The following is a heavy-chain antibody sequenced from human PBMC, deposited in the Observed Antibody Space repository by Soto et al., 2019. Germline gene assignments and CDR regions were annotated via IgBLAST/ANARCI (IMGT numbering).Heavy chain of an antibody. CDR2: IYWNDDK. CDR3: ALRRPNGTGTIPSCGSFDP. Sequence: SGPTLVNPTQTLTLTCTFSGFSLTTSGVSVGWIRQPPGRALEWLALIYWNDDKRYSPALKNRLTITKATSKNHVALTMTNMDPVDTATYSCALRRPNGTGTIPSCGSFDPWGQGTLVTVYS. J-gene: IGHJ5*02. V-gene: IGHV2-5*01. D-gene: IGHD2-8*02. CDR1: GFSLTTSGVS.